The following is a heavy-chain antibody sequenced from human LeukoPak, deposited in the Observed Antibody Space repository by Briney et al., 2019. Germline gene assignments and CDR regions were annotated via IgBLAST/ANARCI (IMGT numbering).Heavy chain of an antibody. CDR3: ARALQYSSGWYPWFDP. J-gene: IGHJ5*02. Sequence: ASVKVSCTASGGTFSSYAISWVRQAPGQGLEWMGGIIPIFGTANYAQKFQGRVTITADESTGTAYMELSSLRSEDTAVYYCARALQYSSGWYPWFDPWGQGTLVTVSS. V-gene: IGHV1-69*01. CDR1: GGTFSSYA. CDR2: IIPIFGTA. D-gene: IGHD6-19*01.